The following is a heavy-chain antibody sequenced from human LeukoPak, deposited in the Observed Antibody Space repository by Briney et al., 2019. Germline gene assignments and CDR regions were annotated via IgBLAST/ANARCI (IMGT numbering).Heavy chain of an antibody. CDR2: IRSKANSYAT. CDR1: GFTFSGSA. V-gene: IGHV3-73*01. J-gene: IGHJ4*02. D-gene: IGHD2-2*01. CDR3: TRHRGYCSSTSCYAPFDY. Sequence: GGSLRLSCAASGFTFSGSAMHWVRQASGKGLEWVGRIRSKANSYATAYAASVKGRFTISRDDSKNTAYLQMNSLKTEDTAVYYCTRHRGYCSSTSCYAPFDYWGQGTLVTVSS.